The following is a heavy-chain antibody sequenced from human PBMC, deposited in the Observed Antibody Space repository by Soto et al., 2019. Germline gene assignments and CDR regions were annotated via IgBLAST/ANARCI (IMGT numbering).Heavy chain of an antibody. CDR3: SRLTGRDYIFPF. D-gene: IGHD4-4*01. Sequence: PSETLSLTYTVSGASVGDSTYQWGWVRQPPGKGLEWLGSVYYTGSSSTGSTYYNPSLRGRVTISVDTSKNQVSLRLSGVTAAETALYYFSRLTGRDYIFPFWGQGTQVTVSS. V-gene: IGHV4-39*01. CDR2: VYYTGSSSTGST. CDR1: GASVGDSTYQ. J-gene: IGHJ4*02.